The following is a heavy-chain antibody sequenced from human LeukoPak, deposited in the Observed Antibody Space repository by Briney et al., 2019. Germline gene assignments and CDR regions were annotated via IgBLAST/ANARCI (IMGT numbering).Heavy chain of an antibody. J-gene: IGHJ5*02. CDR2: INPNSGGT. V-gene: IGHV1-2*02. Sequence: ASVKVPCKASGYTFTGYYMHWVRQAPGQGLEWMGWINPNSGGTNYAQKFQGRVTMTRDTSISTAYMELSRLRSDDTAVYYCARDVVPAAMNWFDPWGQGTLVTVSS. CDR1: GYTFTGYY. CDR3: ARDVVPAAMNWFDP. D-gene: IGHD2-2*01.